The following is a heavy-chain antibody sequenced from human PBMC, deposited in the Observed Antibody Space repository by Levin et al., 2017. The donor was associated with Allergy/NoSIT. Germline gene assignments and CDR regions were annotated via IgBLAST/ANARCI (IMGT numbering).Heavy chain of an antibody. CDR1: GFTFSSYA. CDR2: ISGSGGST. Sequence: QSGGSLRLSCAASGFTFSSYAMSWVRQAPGKGLEWVSAISGSGGSTYYADSVKGRFTISRDNSKNTLYLQMNSLRAEDTAVYYCAKDPYARGYSGYDLNYFDYWGQGTLVTVSS. D-gene: IGHD5-12*01. J-gene: IGHJ4*02. V-gene: IGHV3-23*01. CDR3: AKDPYARGYSGYDLNYFDY.